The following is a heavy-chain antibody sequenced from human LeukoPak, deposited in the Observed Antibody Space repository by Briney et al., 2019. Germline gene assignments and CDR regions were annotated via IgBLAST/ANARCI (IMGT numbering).Heavy chain of an antibody. D-gene: IGHD3-10*01. CDR1: GGSISSYY. J-gene: IGHJ6*03. V-gene: IGHV4-59*12. CDR3: ARRAGGGSGSYYWTYYYYYMDV. CDR2: VYYTGST. Sequence: SETLSLTCTVSGGSISSYYWSWIRQSPGKGLEWIGYVYYTGSTSYNPSLKSRATISVDTSKNQFSLKLSSVTAADTAVYYCARRAGGGSGSYYWTYYYYYMDVWGKGTTVTISS.